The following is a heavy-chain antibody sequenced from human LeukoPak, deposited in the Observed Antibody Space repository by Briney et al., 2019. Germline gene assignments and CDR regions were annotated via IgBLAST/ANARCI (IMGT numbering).Heavy chain of an antibody. CDR1: GGLITTTTCY. D-gene: IGHD6-19*01. V-gene: IGHV4-39*01. CDR2: IYYRVDT. J-gene: IGHJ4*02. CDR3: ARQPVVNRGAVASNFDS. Sequence: SETLSLTCTVSGGLITTTTCYWGWIRQSPGKGLEWIASIYYRVDTYYNASLESRVSISIDTSKNQFSLKLNSMNAADTAVYFCARQPVVNRGAVASNFDSWGQGTLVTVSA.